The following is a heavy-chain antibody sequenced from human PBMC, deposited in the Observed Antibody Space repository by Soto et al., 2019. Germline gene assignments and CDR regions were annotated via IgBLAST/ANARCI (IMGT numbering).Heavy chain of an antibody. V-gene: IGHV4-59*01. J-gene: IGHJ6*02. Sequence: SETLSLTCTVSGGAISTDYWSWIRQTPGKGLEWIGYMYYTGSTIYNPSFKSRVTISVDTSKNQFSLKLNSVTAADTAVYYCARDLWGYCGTDCYPLDVWGQGTTVTVSS. CDR2: MYYTGST. D-gene: IGHD2-21*02. CDR1: GGAISTDY. CDR3: ARDLWGYCGTDCYPLDV.